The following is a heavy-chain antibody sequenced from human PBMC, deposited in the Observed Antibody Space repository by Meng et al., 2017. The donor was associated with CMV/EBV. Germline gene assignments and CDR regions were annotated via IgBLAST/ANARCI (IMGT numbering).Heavy chain of an antibody. J-gene: IGHJ6*02. Sequence: GSLRLSCTVSGGSISSSSYYWGWIRQPPGKGLEWIGGIYYSGSTYYNPSLKSRVTISVDTSKNQFSLKLSSVTAADTAVYYCAREGMVGYYYYYGMDVWGQGTTVTVSS. CDR2: IYYSGST. D-gene: IGHD1-26*01. V-gene: IGHV4-39*07. CDR1: GGSISSSSYY. CDR3: AREGMVGYYYYYGMDV.